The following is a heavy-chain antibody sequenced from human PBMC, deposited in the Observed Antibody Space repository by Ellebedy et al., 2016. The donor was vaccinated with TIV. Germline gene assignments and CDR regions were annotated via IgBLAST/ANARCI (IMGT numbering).Heavy chain of an antibody. CDR2: IGGTSGRT. V-gene: IGHV3-23*01. D-gene: IGHD7-27*01. Sequence: GGSLRLSXAASGFTFSSYAMNWVRQAPGTGLEWISIIGGTSGRTYYADSVKGRFTISRANSKNTLYLQMTSLRAEDTAVYYCARHPPLGLAWGQGTLVTVSS. J-gene: IGHJ5*02. CDR1: GFTFSSYA. CDR3: ARHPPLGLA.